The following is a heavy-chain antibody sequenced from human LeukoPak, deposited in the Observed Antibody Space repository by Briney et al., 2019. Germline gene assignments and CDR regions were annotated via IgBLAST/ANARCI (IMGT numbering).Heavy chain of an antibody. J-gene: IGHJ4*02. D-gene: IGHD2-2*01. CDR2: IYSTGTT. CDR1: GGSLSSHY. Sequence: SETLSLTCTVSGGSLSSHYWSWIRQPPGKGLELIGHIYSTGTTYYSPSLNSRVTISLDTSRNQFSLKLTSVTAADTAIYSCARFSSDCSTASCYLTYWGQGTLVIVSS. V-gene: IGHV4-59*11. CDR3: ARFSSDCSTASCYLTY.